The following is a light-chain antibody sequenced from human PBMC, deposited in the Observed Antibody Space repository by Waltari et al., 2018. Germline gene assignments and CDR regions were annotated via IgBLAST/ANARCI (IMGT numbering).Light chain of an antibody. Sequence: DIVMTQSPDSLAVSLGERATINCKSSQSVLYSSNNKNYLAWYQQKPGQPPKLLIYWASTRESGVPDRFSGSGSGTDVTLTISSLQAEDVAVYYCQQYYSTPPTFGQGTTLEIK. V-gene: IGKV4-1*01. CDR2: WAS. CDR1: QSVLYSSNNKNY. CDR3: QQYYSTPPT. J-gene: IGKJ2*01.